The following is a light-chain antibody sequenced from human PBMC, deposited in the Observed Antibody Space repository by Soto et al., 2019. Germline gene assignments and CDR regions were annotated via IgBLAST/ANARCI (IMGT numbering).Light chain of an antibody. Sequence: DIQMTQCPASLSASVGDRVTITCRASQAISNYLALYQQKAGRVPELLIYATSTLQSGVPSRFSGSGSGTDFTLTISSLQPEDVATYYRQKYYSAPRTFGQGTKVDIK. CDR1: QAISNY. V-gene: IGKV1-27*01. CDR2: ATS. J-gene: IGKJ1*01. CDR3: QKYYSAPRT.